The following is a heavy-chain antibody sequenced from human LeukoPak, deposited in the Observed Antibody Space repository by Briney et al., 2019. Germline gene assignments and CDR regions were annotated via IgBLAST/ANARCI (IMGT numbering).Heavy chain of an antibody. D-gene: IGHD6-19*01. CDR1: GXSISSSSYY. CDR2: IYYSGST. J-gene: IGHJ4*02. CDR3: ARPYRSGWHGSFDY. Sequence: PSETLSLTCTVSGXSISSSSYYWGWIRQPPGKGLEWIGSIYYSGSTNCNPSLKSRVTISVDTSKNQFSLKLSSVTAADTAVYYCARPYRSGWHGSFDYWGQGSLVTVSS. V-gene: IGHV4-39*07.